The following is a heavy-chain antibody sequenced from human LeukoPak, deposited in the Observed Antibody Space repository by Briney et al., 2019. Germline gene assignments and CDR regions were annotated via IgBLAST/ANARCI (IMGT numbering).Heavy chain of an antibody. CDR2: IYYSGST. V-gene: IGHV4-61*01. J-gene: IGHJ6*02. CDR1: GGSVSSGSYY. CDR3: ARGANYYYYYGMDV. Sequence: SETLSLTCTVSGGSVSSGSYYWSWIRQPPGKGLEWIGYIYYSGSTNYNPSLKSRVTISVDTSKNQFSLKLSSVTAADTAVYYCARGANYYYYYGMDVWGQGTTVTVSS.